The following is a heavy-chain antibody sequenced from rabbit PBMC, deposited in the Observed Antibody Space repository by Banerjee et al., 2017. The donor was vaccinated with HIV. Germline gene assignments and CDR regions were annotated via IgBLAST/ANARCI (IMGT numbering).Heavy chain of an antibody. V-gene: IGHV1S45*01. CDR2: IYAGGSGGT. J-gene: IGHJ4*01. D-gene: IGHD4-1*01. CDR1: GFDFSSYG. Sequence: QEQLKETGGGLVQPGGSLKLSCKASGFDFSSYGVSWVRQAPGKELEWIACIYAGGSGGTYYANWAKGRFTISRTSSTTVTLQMTSLTAADTATYFCASSDWGDWYFNLWGPGTLVTVS. CDR3: ASSDWGDWYFNL.